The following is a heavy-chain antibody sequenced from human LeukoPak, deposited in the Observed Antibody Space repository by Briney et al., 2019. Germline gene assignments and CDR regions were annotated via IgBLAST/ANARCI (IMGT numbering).Heavy chain of an antibody. Sequence: GGSLRLSCAASGFTFSSYSMNWVRQAPGKGLEWVSSISSSSSYIYYADSVKGRFTISRDNAKNSLYLQMNSLRAEDTAVYYCARDEADDSSGYYHDYWGQGTLVTVSS. CDR1: GFTFSSYS. CDR3: ARDEADDSSGYYHDY. CDR2: ISSSSSYI. J-gene: IGHJ4*02. V-gene: IGHV3-21*01. D-gene: IGHD3-22*01.